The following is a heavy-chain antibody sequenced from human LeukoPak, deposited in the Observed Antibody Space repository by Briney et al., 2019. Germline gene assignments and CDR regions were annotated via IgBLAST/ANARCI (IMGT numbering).Heavy chain of an antibody. D-gene: IGHD3-3*01. Sequence: SETLSLTCAVYGGSFSTYYWSWIRQTPGKGLEWIGSIYYSGSTYYNPSLKSRVTISVDTSKNQFSLKLSSVTAADTAVYYCARQGDGDFWSGYPRNWFDPWGQGTLVTVSS. CDR3: ARQGDGDFWSGYPRNWFDP. V-gene: IGHV4-39*01. J-gene: IGHJ5*02. CDR2: IYYSGST. CDR1: GGSFSTYY.